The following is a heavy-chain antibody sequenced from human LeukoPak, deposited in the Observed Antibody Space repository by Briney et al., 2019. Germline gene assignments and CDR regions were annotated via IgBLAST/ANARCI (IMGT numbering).Heavy chain of an antibody. CDR2: INHSGST. D-gene: IGHD3-22*01. V-gene: IGHV4-34*01. CDR3: AREIYYDSSGYWYFDL. J-gene: IGHJ2*01. CDR1: GGSFSGYY. Sequence: SETLSLTCAVYGGSFSGYYWSWIRQPPGKGLEWIGEINHSGSTNYNPSLKRRVTILVNTSMNHSSLKMSSVTAADTAVYYCAREIYYDSSGYWYFDLWDVAPWSLSPQ.